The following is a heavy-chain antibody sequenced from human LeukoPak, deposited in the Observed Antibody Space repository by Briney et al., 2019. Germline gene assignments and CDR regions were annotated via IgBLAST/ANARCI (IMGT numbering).Heavy chain of an antibody. V-gene: IGHV4-39*01. CDR1: GGSISSSSYY. Sequence: PSETLSLTCTVSGGSISSSSYYWGWIRQPPGKGLEWIGSIYYSGSTYYNPSLKSRVTISVDTSKNQFSLKLSSVTAADTAVCYCARQGDVLRYFDWLDYWGQGTLVTVSS. CDR3: ARQGDVLRYFDWLDY. CDR2: IYYSGST. D-gene: IGHD3-9*01. J-gene: IGHJ4*02.